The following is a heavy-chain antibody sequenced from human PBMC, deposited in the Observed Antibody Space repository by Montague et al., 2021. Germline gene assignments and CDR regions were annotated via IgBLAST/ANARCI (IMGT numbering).Heavy chain of an antibody. D-gene: IGHD1-26*01. CDR1: GFTFSSYA. CDR2: ISGSGGST. J-gene: IGHJ4*02. V-gene: IGHV3-23*01. CDR3: AKEASGSYANE. Sequence: SLRLSCAASGFTFSSYAMSWVRQGPGKGLEWVSAISGSGGSTYYADSVKGRFSISRDNSKNTLYLQMNSLRADDTAVYYCAKEASGSYANEWGQGTLVIVSS.